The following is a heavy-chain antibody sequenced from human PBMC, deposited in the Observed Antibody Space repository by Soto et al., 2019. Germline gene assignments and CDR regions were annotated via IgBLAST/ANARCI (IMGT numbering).Heavy chain of an antibody. Sequence: QVQVQQWGAGLLKPSETLSLTCAVYGGSFTDYWWSWIRQSPGGGLEWIGEIFQSVTTNYNPSLKSRVTMSIDTSKSQVSLKLTSVTAADTAIYYCARGRSYTWTFGGQGRLVAVSS. CDR1: GGSFTDYW. D-gene: IGHD3-3*01. CDR2: IFQSVTT. V-gene: IGHV4-34*02. CDR3: ARGRSYTWTF. J-gene: IGHJ4*02.